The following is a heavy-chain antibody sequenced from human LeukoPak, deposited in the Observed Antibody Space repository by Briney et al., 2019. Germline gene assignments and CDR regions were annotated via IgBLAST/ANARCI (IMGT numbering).Heavy chain of an antibody. Sequence: GGSLRLSCAVSGFTFSSNDMSWVRQAPGEGLEWVSVIYSGGRTFYADSVKGRFTISRDNSKNTLYLQMNSLRAEDTAVYFCAIYDSSGYYNYWGQGTLVTVSS. CDR2: IYSGGRT. V-gene: IGHV3-53*01. CDR1: GFTFSSND. J-gene: IGHJ4*02. D-gene: IGHD3-22*01. CDR3: AIYDSSGYYNY.